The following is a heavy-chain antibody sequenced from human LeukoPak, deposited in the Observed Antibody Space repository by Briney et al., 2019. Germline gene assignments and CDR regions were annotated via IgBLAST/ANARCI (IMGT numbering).Heavy chain of an antibody. V-gene: IGHV3-30*04. D-gene: IGHD4-17*01. Sequence: GRSLRLSCAASGFTFSSYAMHWVRQAPGKGLEWVAVISYDGSNKYYADSVKGRFTISRDNSKNTLYLQMNSLRAEDTAVYYCASVCPPHTVTIGYFDYWGQGTLVTVSS. CDR2: ISYDGSNK. J-gene: IGHJ4*02. CDR1: GFTFSSYA. CDR3: ASVCPPHTVTIGYFDY.